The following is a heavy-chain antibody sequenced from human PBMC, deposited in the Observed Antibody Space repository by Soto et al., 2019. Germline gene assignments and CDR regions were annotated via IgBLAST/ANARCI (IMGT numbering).Heavy chain of an antibody. Sequence: WTWIRQRPGKGLEWIGYIYYSGSTYYSPSLTSRLSISLDTSKNQFSLRLSSVTAADTAMYYCARARLRAVYAFDIWGQGTMVTVSS. J-gene: IGHJ3*02. V-gene: IGHV4-31*02. D-gene: IGHD5-12*01. CDR3: ARARLRAVYAFDI. CDR2: IYYSGST.